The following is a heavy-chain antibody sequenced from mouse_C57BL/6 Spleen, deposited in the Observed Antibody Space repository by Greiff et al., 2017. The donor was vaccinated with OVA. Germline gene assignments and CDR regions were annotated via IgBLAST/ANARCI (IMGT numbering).Heavy chain of an antibody. Sequence: QVQLQQSGPGILQPSQTLSLTCSFSGFSLSTCGMGVGWNRQPTGKGLEWLAHIWWDDDKYYNSALKRRLTISKDTSKNLLFLKIAHVDTADTATYYCARIASYDYGAYWGQGTLVTVSA. D-gene: IGHD2-4*01. CDR2: IWWDDDK. V-gene: IGHV8-8*01. CDR1: GFSLSTCGMG. CDR3: ARIASYDYGAY. J-gene: IGHJ3*01.